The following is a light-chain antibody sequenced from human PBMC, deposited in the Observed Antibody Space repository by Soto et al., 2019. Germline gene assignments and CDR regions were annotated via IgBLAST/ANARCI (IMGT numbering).Light chain of an antibody. CDR1: SSDIGRYNF. V-gene: IGLV2-14*01. J-gene: IGLJ1*01. CDR2: DAT. CDR3: TSYTITSPYV. Sequence: QSALTQPASISGSPGQSITISCTGTSSDIGRYNFVSWYQHHPGKAPKLIIYDATKRPSGVSYRFSGSKSGNTASLTISGLQAENEADYYCTSYTITSPYVFGTGTKLTVL.